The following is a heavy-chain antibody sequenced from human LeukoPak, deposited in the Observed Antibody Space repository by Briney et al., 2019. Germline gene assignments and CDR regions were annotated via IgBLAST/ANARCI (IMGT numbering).Heavy chain of an antibody. V-gene: IGHV4-30-4*08. D-gene: IGHD3-16*01. CDR2: IYYSGST. Sequence: SETLSLTCTVSGGSISSGGYYWSWIRQHPGKGLEWIGYIYYSGSTYYNPSLKSRVTISVDTSKNQFSLKLSSVTAADTAVYYCASSIMITFGGVIGIDYWGQGTLVTVSS. CDR1: GGSISSGGYY. CDR3: ASSIMITFGGVIGIDY. J-gene: IGHJ4*02.